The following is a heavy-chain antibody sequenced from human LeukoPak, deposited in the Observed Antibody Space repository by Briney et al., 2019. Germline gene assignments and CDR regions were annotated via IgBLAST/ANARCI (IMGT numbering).Heavy chain of an antibody. V-gene: IGHV3-66*02. J-gene: IGHJ4*02. D-gene: IGHD3-22*01. CDR1: GFTVSTNY. CDR2: IYSGDST. CDR3: AREASYHDSSGYYYPDY. Sequence: PGGSLRLSCAASGFTVSTNYMSWVRQAPGMGLEWVSIIYSGDSTSYTDSVKGRFTISRDSSKNTLYLQMNSLRAEDTAVYFCAREASYHDSSGYYYPDYWGQGTLVTVSS.